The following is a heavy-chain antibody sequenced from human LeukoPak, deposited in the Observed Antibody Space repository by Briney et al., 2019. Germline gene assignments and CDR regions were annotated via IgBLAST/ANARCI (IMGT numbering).Heavy chain of an antibody. CDR2: AYYSGSN. V-gene: IGHV4-59*01. J-gene: IGHJ5*02. D-gene: IGHD6-19*01. Sequence: PSETLSLTCHVSGGYITTYYWSWIRQPPGKGLEWIGYAYYSGSNEYNLSLRSRVTMSADASRNQFSLTLSSVTAADTAIYYCATLNIESSSGWFFRSWGQGTLVSVSS. CDR3: ATLNIESSSGWFFRS. CDR1: GGYITTYY.